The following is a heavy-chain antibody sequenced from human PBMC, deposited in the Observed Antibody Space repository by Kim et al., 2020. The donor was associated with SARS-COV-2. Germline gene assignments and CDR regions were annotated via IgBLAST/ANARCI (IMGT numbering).Heavy chain of an antibody. CDR1: GFTFSNAW. D-gene: IGHD3-10*01. CDR3: TTGTPRLWFGEGAFDI. CDR2: IKSKTDGGTT. J-gene: IGHJ3*02. V-gene: IGHV3-15*01. Sequence: GGSLRLSCAASGFTFSNAWMSWVRQAPGKGLEWVGRIKSKTDGGTTDYAAPVKGRFTISRDDSKNTLYLQMNSLKTEDTAVYYCTTGTPRLWFGEGAFDIWGQGTMVTVSS.